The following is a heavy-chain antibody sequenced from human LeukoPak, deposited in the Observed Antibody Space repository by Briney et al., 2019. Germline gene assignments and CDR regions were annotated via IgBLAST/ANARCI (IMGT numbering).Heavy chain of an antibody. J-gene: IGHJ4*02. D-gene: IGHD3-10*01. Sequence: SETLSLTCTVSGGSISSYYWSWIRQPPGKGLEWIGYIYSSGSTNYSPSLKSRVTISVDTSKNQFSLKLSSVTAADTAVYYCARHRWGVPFDYWGQGTLVTVSS. V-gene: IGHV4-59*08. CDR2: IYSSGST. CDR3: ARHRWGVPFDY. CDR1: GGSISSYY.